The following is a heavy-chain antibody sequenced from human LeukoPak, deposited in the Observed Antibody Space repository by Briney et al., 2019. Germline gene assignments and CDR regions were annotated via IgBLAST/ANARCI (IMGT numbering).Heavy chain of an antibody. CDR1: GFTFSSYA. V-gene: IGHV3-30-3*01. Sequence: GGSLRLSCAASGFTFSSYAMHWVRQAPGKGLEWVAVISYDGSNKYYADSVKGRFTISRDNSKNTLYLQMNSLRAEDTAVYYCARDGGSYEFFYFDYWGQGTLVTVSS. J-gene: IGHJ4*02. CDR3: ARDGGSYEFFYFDY. D-gene: IGHD5-18*01. CDR2: ISYDGSNK.